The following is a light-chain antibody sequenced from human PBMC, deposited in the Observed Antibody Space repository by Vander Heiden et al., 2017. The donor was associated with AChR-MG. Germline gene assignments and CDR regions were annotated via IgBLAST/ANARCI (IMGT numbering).Light chain of an antibody. V-gene: IGKV2-28*01. CDR2: LGS. Sequence: DIVMTQSPLSLPVTPGEPASISCRSSQSLLHSNGYNYLDWYLQKPGQSPQLLIYLGSNRASGVPDRFSGSGSGTDFTLKISRVEAEDVGVYYCRRALQARYTFRPETELEIK. CDR3: RRALQARYT. CDR1: QSLLHSNGYNY. J-gene: IGKJ2*01.